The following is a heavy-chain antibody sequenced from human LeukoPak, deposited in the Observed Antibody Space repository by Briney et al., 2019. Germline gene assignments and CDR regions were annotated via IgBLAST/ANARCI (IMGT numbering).Heavy chain of an antibody. CDR3: ATSYYDFYYFDY. D-gene: IGHD3-3*01. CDR1: GFTFSSYW. V-gene: IGHV3-74*01. CDR2: ISGDGRNI. Sequence: PGGSLRLSCVASGFTFSSYWMHWVRQDPRKGLVWVSRISGDGRNINYADSVRGRFTISRDNSKNTLYLQMNSLRAEDTALYYCATSYYDFYYFDYWGQGTLVTVSS. J-gene: IGHJ4*02.